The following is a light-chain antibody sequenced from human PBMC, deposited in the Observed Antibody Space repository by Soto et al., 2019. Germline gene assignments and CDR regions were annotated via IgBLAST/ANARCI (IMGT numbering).Light chain of an antibody. J-gene: IGLJ2*01. CDR2: EGS. CDR3: YSYAGSSTVV. V-gene: IGLV2-23*01. CDR1: SSDVGSYNL. Sequence: QSALTQPASVSGSPGQSITTSCTGTSSDVGSYNLVSWYQQHPGKAPKLMIYEGSKRPSGVSNRFSGSKSGNTASLTISGLQAEDEADYYCYSYAGSSTVVFGGGTKLTVL.